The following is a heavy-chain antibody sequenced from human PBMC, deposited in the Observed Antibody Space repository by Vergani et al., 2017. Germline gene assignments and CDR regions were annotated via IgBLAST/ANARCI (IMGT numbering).Heavy chain of an antibody. Sequence: VQLLESGGGVVQPGRSLRLSCAASGFTFSSYGMHWVRQAPGKGLEWVAVIWYDGSNKYYADSVKGRFPISRDNSKNTLYLQMNSLRAEDTAVYYCARDSTTVTTDYWGQGTLVTVSS. CDR2: IWYDGSNK. V-gene: IGHV3-33*01. J-gene: IGHJ4*02. CDR1: GFTFSSYG. CDR3: ARDSTTVTTDY. D-gene: IGHD4-17*01.